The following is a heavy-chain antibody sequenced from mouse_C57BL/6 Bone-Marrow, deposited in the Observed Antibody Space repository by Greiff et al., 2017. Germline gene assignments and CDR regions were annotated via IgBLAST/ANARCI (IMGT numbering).Heavy chain of an antibody. CDR1: GYTFTSYW. J-gene: IGHJ2*01. CDR2: IDPSDSYT. D-gene: IGHD6-1*01. CDR3: ASSSLVNY. Sequence: QVQLQQPGAELVKPGASVKLSCKASGYTFTSYWMQWVKQRPGQGLEWIGEIDPSDSYTNYNQKFKGKATLTVDTSSSTAYMQLSSLTSEDSAVYYCASSSLVNYWGQGTTLTVSS. V-gene: IGHV1-50*01.